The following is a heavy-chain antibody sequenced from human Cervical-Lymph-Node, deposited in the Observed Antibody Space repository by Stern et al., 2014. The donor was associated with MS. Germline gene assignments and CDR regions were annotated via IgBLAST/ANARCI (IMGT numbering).Heavy chain of an antibody. D-gene: IGHD1-14*01. CDR2: IHTWNSDT. J-gene: IGHJ5*02. CDR3: ARHGGPNWNHEAHNWFDP. V-gene: IGHV5-51*03. CDR1: EYNFNTHW. Sequence: VQLVQSGAEVKKPGESLKISCKGSEYNFNTHWIAWVRQMPGKGLEWLGNIHTWNSDTSYNPALQGQISISADKSITTAYLHFSSLKASDSAMYFCARHGGPNWNHEAHNWFDPWGQGTLVTVSS.